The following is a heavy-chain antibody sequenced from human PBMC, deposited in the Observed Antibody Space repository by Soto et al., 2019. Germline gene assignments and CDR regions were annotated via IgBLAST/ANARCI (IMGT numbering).Heavy chain of an antibody. CDR2: ISAYNGNT. V-gene: IGHV1-18*01. J-gene: IGHJ4*02. CDR1: GYTFTSYG. CDR3: ARDVRAAAGTYPSYFDY. Sequence: ASVKVSCKASGYTFTSYGISWLRQAPGQGLEWMGWISAYNGNTNYAQKLQGRVTTTTDTSTSTAYMELRSLRSDDTAVYYCARDVRAAAGTYPSYFDYWGQGTLVTVSS. D-gene: IGHD6-13*01.